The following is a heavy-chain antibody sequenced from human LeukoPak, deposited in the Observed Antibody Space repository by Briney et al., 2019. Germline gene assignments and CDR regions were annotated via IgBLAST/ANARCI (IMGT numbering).Heavy chain of an antibody. CDR2: IYYSGST. CDR3: ARDMGAPDYGSYSVDY. J-gene: IGHJ4*02. D-gene: IGHD4-23*01. V-gene: IGHV4-59*01. Sequence: PSETLSLTCTVSGGSISSYYWSWNRQPPGKGLEWIGHIYYSGSTNYNPSLKSRVTISIDTSKNQFSLRLNSVTAADTAVYFCARDMGAPDYGSYSVDYWGQGTLVTVSS. CDR1: GGSISSYY.